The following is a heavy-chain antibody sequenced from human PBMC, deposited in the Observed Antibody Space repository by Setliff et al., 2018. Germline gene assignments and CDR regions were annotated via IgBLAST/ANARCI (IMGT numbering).Heavy chain of an antibody. J-gene: IGHJ6*03. D-gene: IGHD2-15*01. CDR2: IRSKAYGGTT. CDR1: GFTFGDYA. V-gene: IGHV3-49*04. Sequence: PGGSLRLSCTTSGFTFGDYAMSWVRQAPGKGLEWLGFIRSKAYGGTTEYAASVKGRFTISRDDSKNSLYLQMNGLKTEDRAVYYCARIRLGGGRVICPPGRYVDVWGKGTTVTVSS. CDR3: ARIRLGGGRVICPPGRYVDV.